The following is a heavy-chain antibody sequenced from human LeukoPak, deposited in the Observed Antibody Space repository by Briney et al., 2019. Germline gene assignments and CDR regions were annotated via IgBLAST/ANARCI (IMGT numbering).Heavy chain of an antibody. CDR2: INTDGSSA. CDR1: GFTFSHYW. J-gene: IGHJ4*02. CDR3: AGSRSFDY. Sequence: HPGGSLRLSCAASGFTFSHYWMHWVRQAPGKGLVWVSRINTDGSSATYADSVKGRFTISRDNAKSTLYLQMNSLRAEDTAVYYCAGSRSFDYWGQGTLVTVSS. D-gene: IGHD3-10*01. V-gene: IGHV3-74*01.